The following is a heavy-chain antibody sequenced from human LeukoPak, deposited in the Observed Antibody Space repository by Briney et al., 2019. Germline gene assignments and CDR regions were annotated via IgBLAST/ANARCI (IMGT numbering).Heavy chain of an antibody. Sequence: ASVKVSCKASGYTFTGYYMLWVRQAPGQGLEWMGWINPNSGGTNYAQKFQGRVTMTRDTSISTAYMELSRLRSDDTAVYYCARGSGWHWEAFDYWGQGTLVTVSS. V-gene: IGHV1-2*02. J-gene: IGHJ4*02. CDR2: INPNSGGT. CDR3: ARGSGWHWEAFDY. CDR1: GYTFTGYY. D-gene: IGHD6-19*01.